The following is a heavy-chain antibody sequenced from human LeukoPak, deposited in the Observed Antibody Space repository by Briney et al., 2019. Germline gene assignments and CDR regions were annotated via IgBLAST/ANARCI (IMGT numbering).Heavy chain of an antibody. J-gene: IGHJ5*01. CDR2: ISHTGDI. Sequence: PGGSLRLSCAASGFIFSNFEMNWVRQAPGKGLEWVSHISHTGDIKYADSVKGRFTISRDNSKNSQYLQMTSLRAEDTAVYYCARSSGSYRPFDSWGQGILVTASS. CDR1: GFIFSNFE. CDR3: ARSSGSYRPFDS. V-gene: IGHV3-48*03. D-gene: IGHD3-22*01.